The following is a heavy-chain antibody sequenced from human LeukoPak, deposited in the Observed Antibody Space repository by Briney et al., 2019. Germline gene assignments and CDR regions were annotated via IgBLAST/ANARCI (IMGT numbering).Heavy chain of an antibody. CDR1: GGSISSSNW. Sequence: SETLSLTCAVSGGSISSSNWWSWVRQPPGRGLEWIGEIYHSGSTNYNPSLKSRVTISVDKSKNQFSLKLSSVTAADTAVYYCARGRSTYYYGMDVWGQGTTVTVSS. CDR3: ARGRSTYYYGMDV. CDR2: IYHSGST. J-gene: IGHJ6*02. D-gene: IGHD2-2*01. V-gene: IGHV4-4*02.